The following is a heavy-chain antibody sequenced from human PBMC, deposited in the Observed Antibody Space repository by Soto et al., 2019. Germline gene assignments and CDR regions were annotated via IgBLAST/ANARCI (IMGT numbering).Heavy chain of an antibody. CDR2: IHHRGST. CDR1: SGSVSSDNW. CDR3: GRNGHYTIDH. Sequence: KASETLSLTCAVSSGSVSSDNWWSWVRQAPGKDLEWIGEIHHRGSTNYNPSFKSGVTMLVEKSKNQFSLNLSSVTATDTAAYYCGRNGHYTIDHWGQGILVTVSS. V-gene: IGHV4-4*02. D-gene: IGHD4-4*01. J-gene: IGHJ4*02.